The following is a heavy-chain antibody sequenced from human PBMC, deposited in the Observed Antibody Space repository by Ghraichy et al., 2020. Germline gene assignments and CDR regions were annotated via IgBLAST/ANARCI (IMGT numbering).Heavy chain of an antibody. CDR1: GGSVSSGSYY. V-gene: IGHV4-61*01. D-gene: IGHD2-15*01. J-gene: IGHJ4*02. CDR2: IYYSGST. Sequence: SETLSLTCTVSGGSVSSGSYYWSWIRQPPGKGLEWIGYIYYSGSTNYNPSLKSRVTISVDTSKNQFSLKLSSVTAADTAVYYCARARDIVVVVAALPKYYFDYWGQGTLVTVSS. CDR3: ARARDIVVVVAALPKYYFDY.